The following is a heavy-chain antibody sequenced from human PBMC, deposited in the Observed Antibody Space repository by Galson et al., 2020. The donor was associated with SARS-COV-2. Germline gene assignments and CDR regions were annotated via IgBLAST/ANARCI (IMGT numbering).Heavy chain of an antibody. D-gene: IGHD3-3*01. V-gene: IGHV3-23*01. J-gene: IGHJ4*02. CDR2: ISGSGGST. Sequence: GGSLRLSCAASGFTYSSYAMSWVRQAPGKGLEWVSAISGSGGSTYYADSVKGRFTISRDNSKNTLFLQMSGLRAEDTAVYYCAKPKGGYDFWSGYPFDYWGQGTLVTVSS. CDR3: AKPKGGYDFWSGYPFDY. CDR1: GFTYSSYA.